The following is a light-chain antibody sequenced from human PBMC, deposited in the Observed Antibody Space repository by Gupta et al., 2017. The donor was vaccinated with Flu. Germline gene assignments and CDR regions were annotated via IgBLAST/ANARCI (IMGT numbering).Light chain of an antibody. J-gene: IGKJ2*02. CDR1: QRISNN. V-gene: IGKV3-15*01. CDR3: QHYNYWPHPST. CDR2: GAS. Sequence: EIVMTQSPATLSVSPGERATLSCRASQRISNNLAWYQQKPGQAPRLVIYGASTRTTVIAARFSGSGSGTEFTLTISSLKSEDCAVDFCQHYNYWPHPSTFGQGTNLEI.